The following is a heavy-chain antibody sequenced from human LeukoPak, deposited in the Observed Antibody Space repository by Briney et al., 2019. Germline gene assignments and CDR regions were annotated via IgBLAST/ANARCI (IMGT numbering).Heavy chain of an antibody. CDR1: GGSLSGYY. V-gene: IGHV4-34*01. J-gene: IGHJ4*02. D-gene: IGHD5-18*01. CDR3: ASRGYSYGALDY. CDR2: INHSGST. Sequence: SETLSLTCAVYGGSLSGYYWSWIRQPPGKGLEWIGEINHSGSTNYNPSLKSRVTISVDTSKNQFSLKLSSVTAADTAVYYCASRGYSYGALDYWGQGTLVTVSS.